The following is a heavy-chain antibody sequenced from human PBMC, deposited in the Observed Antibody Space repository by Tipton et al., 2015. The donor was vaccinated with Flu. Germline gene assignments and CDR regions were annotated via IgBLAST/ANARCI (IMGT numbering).Heavy chain of an antibody. D-gene: IGHD3-10*01. J-gene: IGHJ5*02. V-gene: IGHV3-23*01. Sequence: SLRLSCAASGFTFSSYAMSWVRQAPGKGLEWVSAISGSGGSTYYADSVKGRFTISRDNSKNTLYLQMNSLRAEDTAVYYCAKDREGSYYNLGANWFDPWGQGTLVTVSS. CDR3: AKDREGSYYNLGANWFDP. CDR1: GFTFSSYA. CDR2: ISGSGGST.